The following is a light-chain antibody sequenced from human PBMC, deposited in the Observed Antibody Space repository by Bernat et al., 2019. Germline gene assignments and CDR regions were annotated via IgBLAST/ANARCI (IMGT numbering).Light chain of an antibody. V-gene: IGLV1-44*01. Sequence: QSVLTQPPSASGTPGQRVTISCSGSSSNIGSNTVNWYQQLPGTAPKLLIYNNNQRPSGVPDRFSGSKSGTSASLAISELQSEDEADYYCAAWDDSLNGPVFGGGTKLTVL. CDR1: SSNIGSNT. CDR2: NNN. J-gene: IGLJ3*02. CDR3: AAWDDSLNGPV.